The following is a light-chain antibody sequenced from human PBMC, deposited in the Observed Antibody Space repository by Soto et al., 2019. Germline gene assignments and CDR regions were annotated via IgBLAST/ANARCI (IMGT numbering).Light chain of an antibody. V-gene: IGLV2-11*01. J-gene: IGLJ3*02. CDR2: DVS. CDR1: SSDIGGYNH. CDR3: FSYAGSYIGV. Sequence: QSALTQPRSVSGSPGQSVTISCTGTSSDIGGYNHVSWYQQHPGKAPKLMIYDVSKRPSGVPDRFSGSKSGNTASLTISGLQDEDEADYHCFSYAGSYIGVFGGGTKLTVL.